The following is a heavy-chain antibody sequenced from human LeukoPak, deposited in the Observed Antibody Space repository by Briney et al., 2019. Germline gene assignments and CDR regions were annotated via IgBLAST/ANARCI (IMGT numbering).Heavy chain of an antibody. V-gene: IGHV1-69*04. D-gene: IGHD6-6*01. J-gene: IGHJ4*02. CDR3: ARGSDLDY. CDR1: GGTFSSYA. CDR2: IIPILGIA. Sequence: ASVKVSCKASGGTFSSYAISWVRQAPGQGLEWMGRIIPILGIANYAQKFQGRVTMTRDTSTSTVYMELSSLRSEDTAVYYCARGSDLDYWGQGTLVTVSS.